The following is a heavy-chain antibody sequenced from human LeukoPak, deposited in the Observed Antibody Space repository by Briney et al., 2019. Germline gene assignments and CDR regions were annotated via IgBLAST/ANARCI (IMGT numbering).Heavy chain of an antibody. CDR2: INNNSGGT. CDR1: GYTFTSFY. J-gene: IGHJ4*02. V-gene: IGHV1-2*06. CDR3: ARAAGYCSGGSCPSDY. Sequence: ASVKVSCTASGYTFTSFYMHWVRQAPGQGLVGMARINNNSGGTNYAQAFQGRATITRDTAISTAYVELSSLRADDTAVYYCARAAGYCSGGSCPSDYWGQGTLVTVSS. D-gene: IGHD2-15*01.